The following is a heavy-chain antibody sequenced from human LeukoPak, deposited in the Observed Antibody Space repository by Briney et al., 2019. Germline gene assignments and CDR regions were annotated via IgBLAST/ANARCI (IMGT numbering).Heavy chain of an antibody. CDR3: AREGTWSYYYDY. V-gene: IGHV3-66*01. J-gene: IGHJ4*02. CDR1: GFTFRSNY. D-gene: IGHD1-26*01. Sequence: GGSLRLSCAASGFTFRSNYMNWVRQAPGKGLEWVSVIYSGGSTYYADSVKGRFTISRDNSKNTLYLQMNSLRAEDTAVYYCAREGTWSYYYDYWGQGTLVTVSS. CDR2: IYSGGST.